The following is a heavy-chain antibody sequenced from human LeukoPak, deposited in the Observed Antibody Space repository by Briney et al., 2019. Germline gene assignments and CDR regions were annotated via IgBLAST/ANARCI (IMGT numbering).Heavy chain of an antibody. Sequence: GGSLRLSCAASGFTFSTYWMSWVRQAPGKGLEWVANIKQDGSEKFYVDSVEGRFTISRDNAKNSLYLQMNSLRADDSAVYYCARDYPGFPDDPRQADRFDYWGQGTLVTVSS. J-gene: IGHJ4*02. CDR2: IKQDGSEK. CDR3: ARDYPGFPDDPRQADRFDY. CDR1: GFTFSTYW. D-gene: IGHD1-14*01. V-gene: IGHV3-7*05.